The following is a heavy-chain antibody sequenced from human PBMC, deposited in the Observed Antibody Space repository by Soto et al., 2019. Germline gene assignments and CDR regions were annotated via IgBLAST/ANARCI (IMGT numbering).Heavy chain of an antibody. CDR1: GFTFSSYS. D-gene: IGHD5-12*01. CDR2: ISSSSSYI. Sequence: GGSLRLSCAASGFTFSSYSMNWVRQAPGKGLEWVSSISSSSSYIYYADSVKGRCTISRDNAENTLYLQMNSLRAEDTAVYYCAAQAWGVASNYYYYMDVWGKGTTVTVSS. CDR3: AAQAWGVASNYYYYMDV. J-gene: IGHJ6*03. V-gene: IGHV3-21*01.